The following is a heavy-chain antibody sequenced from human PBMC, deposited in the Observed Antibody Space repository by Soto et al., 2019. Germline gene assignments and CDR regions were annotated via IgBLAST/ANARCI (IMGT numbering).Heavy chain of an antibody. CDR3: ARGVRFLEWVFD. V-gene: IGHV1-18*01. CDR1: GYTFTSYG. D-gene: IGHD3-3*01. CDR2: ISAYNGDT. J-gene: IGHJ4*02. Sequence: ASVKVSCKASGYTFTSYGISWVRQAPGQGLEWMGWISAYNGDTKYAQNFQGRVTMTTDTTTSTAYIELRSLRSDDTAVYYCARGVRFLEWVFDWGQGTLVTVSS.